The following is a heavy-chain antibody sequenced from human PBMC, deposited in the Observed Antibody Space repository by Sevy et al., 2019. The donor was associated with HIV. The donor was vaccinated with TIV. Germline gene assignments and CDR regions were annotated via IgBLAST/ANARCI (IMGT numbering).Heavy chain of an antibody. D-gene: IGHD5-12*01. V-gene: IGHV3-23*01. CDR1: GFTFSSYA. CDR2: ISGSGGST. J-gene: IGHJ4*02. CDR3: AKDQDGYNSYFSIDY. Sequence: GGSLRLSCAASGFTFSSYAMSWVRQAPGKGLEWVSAISGSGGSTYYADSVKGRFTISRDNSKNTLYLQMNSLRAEDRALYYCAKDQDGYNSYFSIDYWGQGTLVTVSS.